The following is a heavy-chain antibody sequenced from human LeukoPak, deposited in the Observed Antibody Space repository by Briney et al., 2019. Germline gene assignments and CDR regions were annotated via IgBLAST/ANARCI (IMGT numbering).Heavy chain of an antibody. J-gene: IGHJ4*02. CDR1: GFTFSSYG. D-gene: IGHD3-9*01. CDR3: ARDDILTGKYFDY. Sequence: GGSLRLSCAASGFTFSSYGMHWVRQAPGKGLEWVAVIWYDGSNKYYADSVKGRFTISRDNSKNTLYLQMNSLRAEDTAVYYCARDDILTGKYFDYWGQGTLVTVSS. V-gene: IGHV3-33*01. CDR2: IWYDGSNK.